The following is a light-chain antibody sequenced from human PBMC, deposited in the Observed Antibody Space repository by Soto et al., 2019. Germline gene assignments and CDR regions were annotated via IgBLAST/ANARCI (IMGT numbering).Light chain of an antibody. V-gene: IGLV2-14*01. Sequence: QSALTQPASVSGSPGQSITISCTGGSSDVGGYNYVSWYQQHPGKAPKLMIYDVSNRPSGVSNRFSGSKSGNTASLTISGLQAEDEGDYYCSSYTSSNTVVFGGGTQLTVL. CDR1: SSDVGGYNY. CDR2: DVS. J-gene: IGLJ2*01. CDR3: SSYTSSNTVV.